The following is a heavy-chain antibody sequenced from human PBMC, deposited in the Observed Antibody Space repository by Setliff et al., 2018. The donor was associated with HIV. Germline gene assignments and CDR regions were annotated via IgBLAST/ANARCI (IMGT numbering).Heavy chain of an antibody. V-gene: IGHV4-4*07. J-gene: IGHJ4*02. D-gene: IGHD3-10*01. CDR3: ARGAELLWFGELHNIPYFDY. Sequence: KTSETLSLTCTVSDDSISSNYWSWIRQSAGKGLEWVGRIYTGGRTNYNPSLKGRVTMSVDTSKNQFSLKLSSVTAADTAVYYCARGAELLWFGELHNIPYFDYWGQGTLVTSPQ. CDR1: DDSISSNY. CDR2: IYTGGRT.